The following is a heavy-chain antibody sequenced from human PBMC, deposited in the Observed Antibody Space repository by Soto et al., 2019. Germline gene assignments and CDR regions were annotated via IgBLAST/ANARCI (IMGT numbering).Heavy chain of an antibody. V-gene: IGHV3-23*01. D-gene: IGHD3-3*01. Sequence: PGGSLRLSCAASGFTFSSYAMSWVRQAPGKGLEWVSAISGSGGSTYYADSVKGRFTISRDNSKNTLYLQMNSLRAEDTAVYYCAKDSYDFWSGYYTGENNIYYYYYYGMDVWGQGTTVTVSS. J-gene: IGHJ6*02. CDR3: AKDSYDFWSGYYTGENNIYYYYYYGMDV. CDR1: GFTFSSYA. CDR2: ISGSGGST.